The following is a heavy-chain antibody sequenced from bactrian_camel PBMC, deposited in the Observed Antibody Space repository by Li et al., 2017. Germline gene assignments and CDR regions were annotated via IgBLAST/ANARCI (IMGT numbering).Heavy chain of an antibody. V-gene: IGHV3S55*01. D-gene: IGHD4*01. CDR1: GLTVSSYC. J-gene: IGHJ4*01. CDR3: AFHYYSDYGPYYEYNY. Sequence: VQLVESGGGAVQAGGSLTLSCTASGLTVSSYCMGFFRQTPGNEREGVVSISPADSRYYGEFVRGRFTISRDNAKNTVYLQLNSLKTEDMAMYYCAFHYYSDYGPYYEYNYWGQGTQVTVS. CDR2: ISPADSR.